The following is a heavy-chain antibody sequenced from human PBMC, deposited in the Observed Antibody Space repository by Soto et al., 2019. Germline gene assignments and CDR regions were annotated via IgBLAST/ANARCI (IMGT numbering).Heavy chain of an antibody. CDR3: ARGGGGTASFDS. D-gene: IGHD5-18*01. Sequence: QVQLQESGPGLVKPSETLSLTCTVSGDSVSSGSYYWSWIRQPPGKGLECIGYIYYSGSTNYNPSLKRRVSISVDTSKNQFSLKLSSVTAADTAVYYCARGGGGTASFDSWGQGTLVTVSS. CDR2: IYYSGST. J-gene: IGHJ4*02. V-gene: IGHV4-61*01. CDR1: GDSVSSGSYY.